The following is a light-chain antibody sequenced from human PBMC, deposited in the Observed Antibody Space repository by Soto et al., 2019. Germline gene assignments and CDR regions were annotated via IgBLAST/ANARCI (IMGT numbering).Light chain of an antibody. V-gene: IGKV3-11*01. CDR1: QSVSSY. CDR3: QQRSKWRT. J-gene: IGKJ1*01. Sequence: EIVLTQSPATLALSPGERATLSCRASQSVSSYLAWYQQKPGQAPRLLIYDASKRATGIPARFSGSGFGTDYTLTISRLAPEDFAVYYCQQRSKWRTFGQGTKVDI. CDR2: DAS.